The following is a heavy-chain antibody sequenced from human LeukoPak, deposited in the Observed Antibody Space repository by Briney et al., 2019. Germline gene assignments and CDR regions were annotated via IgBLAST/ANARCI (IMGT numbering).Heavy chain of an antibody. V-gene: IGHV1-24*01. J-gene: IGHJ3*02. CDR1: GYTLTELS. CDR3: ARMGHGYSLDDAFDI. Sequence: ASMKVSCKVSGYTLTELSMHWVRQAPGKGLEWMGGFDPEDGETIYAQKFQGRVTMTEDTSTDTAYMELSSLRSEDTAVYYCARMGHGYSLDDAFDIWGQGTMVTVSS. D-gene: IGHD5-18*01. CDR2: FDPEDGET.